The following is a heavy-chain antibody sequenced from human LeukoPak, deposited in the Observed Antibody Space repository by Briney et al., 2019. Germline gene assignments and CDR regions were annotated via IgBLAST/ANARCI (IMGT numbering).Heavy chain of an antibody. CDR2: IGIDSGNT. CDR1: GFTFSGYS. V-gene: IGHV3-48*01. Sequence: GGSLRLSCAASGFTFSGYSMNWVRQAPGKGLEWISYIGIDSGNTNYADSVKGRFTISGDKAKNSLYLQMNSLRVEDTAVYYCARDYKYAFDNWGEGTLVTVSS. CDR3: ARDYKYAFDN. D-gene: IGHD5-24*01. J-gene: IGHJ4*02.